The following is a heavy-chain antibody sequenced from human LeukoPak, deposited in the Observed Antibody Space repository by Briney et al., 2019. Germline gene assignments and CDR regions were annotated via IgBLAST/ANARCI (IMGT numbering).Heavy chain of an antibody. Sequence: GGSLRLSCAASGFTFSSYSMNWVRQAPGKGLEWVSSISSSSSYIYYADSVKGRFTISRDNAKNSLYLQMNSLRAEDTAVYYCARDMGYSSNLNWFDPWGQGTLVTVSS. CDR2: ISSSSSYI. V-gene: IGHV3-21*01. CDR1: GFTFSSYS. J-gene: IGHJ5*02. CDR3: ARDMGYSSNLNWFDP. D-gene: IGHD6-13*01.